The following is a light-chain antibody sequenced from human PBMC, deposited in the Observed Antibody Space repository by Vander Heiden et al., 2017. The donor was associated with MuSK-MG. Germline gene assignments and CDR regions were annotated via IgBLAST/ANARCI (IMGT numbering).Light chain of an antibody. CDR3: TSYTSSSTWV. CDR1: SSDLGRHSY. V-gene: IGLV2-14*03. J-gene: IGLJ3*02. Sequence: QSALPQPVSVSGSPGQSIAISCTGTSSDLGRHSYVSWYQQQPGKPPNLMVYDVSTRPSGVTTRFSGAKTGNTASLTVSGRQEEDEDDYYCTSYTSSSTWVFGGGTKLTVL. CDR2: DVS.